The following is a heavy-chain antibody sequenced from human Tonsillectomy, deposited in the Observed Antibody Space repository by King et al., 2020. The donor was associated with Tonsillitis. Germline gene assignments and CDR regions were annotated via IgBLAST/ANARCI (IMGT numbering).Heavy chain of an antibody. V-gene: IGHV4-34*01. D-gene: IGHD6-19*01. J-gene: IGHJ3*02. Sequence: VQLQQWGAGLLKPSETLSLTCAVYGGSFSGYYWSWIRQPPGKGLEWIGEINHSGSTNYNPSLKSRVTISVDTSKNQFSLKLSSVTAADTAVYYCARGRGYSSGWYFRADAFDIWGQGTMVTVSS. CDR3: ARGRGYSSGWYFRADAFDI. CDR2: INHSGST. CDR1: GGSFSGYY.